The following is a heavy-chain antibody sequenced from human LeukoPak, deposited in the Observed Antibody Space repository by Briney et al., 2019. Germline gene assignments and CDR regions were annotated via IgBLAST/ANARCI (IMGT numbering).Heavy chain of an antibody. Sequence: ASVKVSCKASGYTFTAYYIHWVRQAPGQGLEWMGWISAYNGNTNYAQKLQGRVTMTTDTSTSTAYMELRSLRSDDTAVYYCARDLVGATAAFDIWGQGTMVTVSS. D-gene: IGHD1-26*01. CDR3: ARDLVGATAAFDI. V-gene: IGHV1-18*01. CDR2: ISAYNGNT. J-gene: IGHJ3*02. CDR1: GYTFTAYY.